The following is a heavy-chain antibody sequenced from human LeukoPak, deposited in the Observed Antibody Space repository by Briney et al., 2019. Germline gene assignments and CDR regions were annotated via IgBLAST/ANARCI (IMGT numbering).Heavy chain of an antibody. CDR1: GFTSRSYS. CDR3: AMAREFSIFKFAS. CDR2: INSDGSST. Sequence: GGSLRLSCEVSGFTSRSYSISWVRQAPGKGLVWVSRINSDGSSTNYTDSVKGRFTISRDNSKNTLYLQMNSLRAEDTAVYYCAMAREFSIFKFASWGQGALVTVSS. J-gene: IGHJ5*01. V-gene: IGHV3-74*01. D-gene: IGHD3-3*02.